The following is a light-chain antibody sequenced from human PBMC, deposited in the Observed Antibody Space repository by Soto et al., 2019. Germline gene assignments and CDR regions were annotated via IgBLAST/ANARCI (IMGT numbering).Light chain of an antibody. Sequence: EIVLTQSPPTLSLSPGERATLSCRASQSVSSYLAWYQQKPGQAPRLLIYDASNRATGIQARFSGSGSGTDFTLTISSLEPEDFAVYYCQQAYTFGQGTKLEIK. CDR2: DAS. V-gene: IGKV3-11*01. CDR1: QSVSSY. CDR3: QQAYT. J-gene: IGKJ2*01.